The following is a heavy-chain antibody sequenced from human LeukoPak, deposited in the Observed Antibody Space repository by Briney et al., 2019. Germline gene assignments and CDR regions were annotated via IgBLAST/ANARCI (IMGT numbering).Heavy chain of an antibody. V-gene: IGHV4-38-2*02. CDR3: ARGVAFWSGYYMGANWFDP. Sequence: SETLSLTCTVSGYSISSGYYWGWIRQPPGKGLEWIGSIYHSGSTYYNPSLKSRVTISVDTSKNQFCLKLSSVTAADTAVYYCARGVAFWSGYYMGANWFDPWGQGTLVTVSS. D-gene: IGHD3-3*01. CDR1: GYSISSGYY. J-gene: IGHJ5*02. CDR2: IYHSGST.